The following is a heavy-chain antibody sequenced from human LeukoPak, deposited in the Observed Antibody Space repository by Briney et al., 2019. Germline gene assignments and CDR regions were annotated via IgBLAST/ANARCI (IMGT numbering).Heavy chain of an antibody. V-gene: IGHV4-34*01. J-gene: IGHJ3*02. CDR3: ARLVPAAMPAGDAFDI. Sequence: SETLSLTCAVSGGSSRDFSDYYWSWIRQPPGKGLEWMGEINESGSTYYSPSLSNRLTISVDKSKKQFSLRLTSVTAADTAVYYCARLVPAAMPAGDAFDIWGQGTMVTVSS. CDR1: GGSSRDFSDYY. CDR2: INESGST. D-gene: IGHD2-2*01.